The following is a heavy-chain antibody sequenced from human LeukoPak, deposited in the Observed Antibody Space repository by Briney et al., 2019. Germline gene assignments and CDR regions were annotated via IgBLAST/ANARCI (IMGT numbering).Heavy chain of an antibody. CDR1: GFSLSTSGVG. V-gene: IGHV2-5*02. Sequence: SGPTLVKPTQTLTLTCTFSGFSLSTSGVGVGWIRQPPGKALEWLALIYWDDDKRYSPSLNSRLTNTKDTSKNQVVLTMTNMDPVDTATYYCAHRGIDSSGYYCFDYWGQGTLVTVSS. D-gene: IGHD3-22*01. J-gene: IGHJ4*02. CDR2: IYWDDDK. CDR3: AHRGIDSSGYYCFDY.